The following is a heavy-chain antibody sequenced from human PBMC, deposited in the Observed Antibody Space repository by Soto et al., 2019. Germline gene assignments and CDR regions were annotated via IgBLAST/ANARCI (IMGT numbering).Heavy chain of an antibody. CDR3: TRNTSGRQGSAFDI. V-gene: IGHV3-23*01. D-gene: IGHD6-19*01. CDR2: ISGGGTVT. CDR1: GFTFSSSA. Sequence: QRLSCAASGFTFSSSAMTWVRQASGKGLEWVSAISGGGTVTYYTDSVKGRFTISRDNSKNTLYLQMNSLRAEDTAVYYCTRNTSGRQGSAFDIWGQGTMVTV. J-gene: IGHJ3*02.